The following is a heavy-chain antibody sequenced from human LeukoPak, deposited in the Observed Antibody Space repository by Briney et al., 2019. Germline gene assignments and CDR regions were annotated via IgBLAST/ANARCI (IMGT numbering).Heavy chain of an antibody. D-gene: IGHD5-18*01. V-gene: IGHV1-18*01. Sequence: ASVKVSGMASGGTFSSCAISWVRPAPGQGLEWMGWISADNGNTNYAQKLQGRVTMTTDTSTSTAYMERRSLRSDDTAVYYCARDHGYSYGKPWFSSDYWGQGTLVTVSS. J-gene: IGHJ4*02. CDR1: GGTFSSCA. CDR3: ARDHGYSYGKPWFSSDY. CDR2: ISADNGNT.